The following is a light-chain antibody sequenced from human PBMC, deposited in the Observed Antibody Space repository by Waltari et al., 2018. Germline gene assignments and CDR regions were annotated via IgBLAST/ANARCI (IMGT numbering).Light chain of an antibody. CDR3: QQYHDYSA. CDR2: KAF. J-gene: IGKJ2*01. V-gene: IGKV1-5*03. CDR1: QSILTW. Sequence: DTQMTQSPSTLSASVGDRVTITCRASQSILTWLAWYQQKPGKAPRLLICKAFNLESGVPGRFSGSASGTEFNLTISSLQPDDSATYYCQQYHDYSAFGQGTKLEIK.